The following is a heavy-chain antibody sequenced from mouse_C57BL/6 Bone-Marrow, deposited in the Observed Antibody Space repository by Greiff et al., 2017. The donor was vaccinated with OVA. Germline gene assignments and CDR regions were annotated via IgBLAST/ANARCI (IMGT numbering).Heavy chain of an antibody. CDR1: GYTFTSYW. Sequence: QVQLQQPGAELVKPGASVKLSCKASGYTFTSYWMQWVKQRPGQGLAWIGEIDPSDSYTNYTQKFKGQATLTVDTSSSQAYMQLSSLTSVDSAVSSCSRGTGAPFDYWGHGTTLTVSS. J-gene: IGHJ2*01. V-gene: IGHV1-50*01. CDR3: SRGTGAPFDY. D-gene: IGHD4-1*01. CDR2: IDPSDSYT.